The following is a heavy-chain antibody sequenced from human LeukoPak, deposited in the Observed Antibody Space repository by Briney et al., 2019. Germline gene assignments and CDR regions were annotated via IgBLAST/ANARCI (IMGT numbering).Heavy chain of an antibody. CDR2: IEGGGSET. D-gene: IGHD3-10*01. Sequence: PGGSLRLSCAASGFTFSNYWMSWVRQAPGKGLEWVANIEGGGSETYYVDSVKGRFTISRDNAKNSLYLQMNSLRAEDTAVHYSARLDIYYYGSGSSDASDIWGQRTVVTTSS. CDR3: ARLDIYYYGSGSSDASDI. CDR1: GFTFSNYW. J-gene: IGHJ3*02. V-gene: IGHV3-7*01.